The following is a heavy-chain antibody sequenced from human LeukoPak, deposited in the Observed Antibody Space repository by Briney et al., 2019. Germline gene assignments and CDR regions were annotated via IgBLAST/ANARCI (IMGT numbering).Heavy chain of an antibody. Sequence: GGSLRLSCAASGFTFSSYAMSWVRQAPGKGLEWVAVISYDGSNKYYADSVKGRFTISRDNSKNTLYLQMNSLRAEDSAVYYCARDGRRRGYSYGTSQYYGMDVWGQGTTVTVSS. CDR2: ISYDGSNK. CDR3: ARDGRRRGYSYGTSQYYGMDV. D-gene: IGHD5-18*01. J-gene: IGHJ6*02. CDR1: GFTFSSYA. V-gene: IGHV3-30-3*01.